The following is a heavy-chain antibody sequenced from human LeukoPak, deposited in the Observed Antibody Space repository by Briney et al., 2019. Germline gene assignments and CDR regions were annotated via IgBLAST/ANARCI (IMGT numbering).Heavy chain of an antibody. Sequence: TGGSLRLSCAASGFTFSSYGMSWVRQAPGKGLEWVSAISGSGGSTYYADSVKGRFTISRDNSKNTLYLQMNSLRAEDTAVYYCARPGYCSGDTCYVAFDIWGQGTMVTVSS. CDR3: ARPGYCSGDTCYVAFDI. J-gene: IGHJ3*02. CDR2: ISGSGGST. CDR1: GFTFSSYG. V-gene: IGHV3-23*01. D-gene: IGHD2-15*01.